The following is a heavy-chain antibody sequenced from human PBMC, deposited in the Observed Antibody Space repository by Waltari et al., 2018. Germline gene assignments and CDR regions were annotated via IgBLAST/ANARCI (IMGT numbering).Heavy chain of an antibody. D-gene: IGHD3-22*01. CDR1: GGSISSHY. Sequence: QVQLQESGPGLVKPSETLSLTCTVSGGSISSHYWSWIRQPPGKGLEWIGYIYYSGSTNYNPSLKSRVTISVDTSKNQFSLKLSSVTAADTAVYYCARVKYYYDSSGYWPLFDYWGQGTLVTVSS. J-gene: IGHJ4*02. CDR3: ARVKYYYDSSGYWPLFDY. CDR2: IYYSGST. V-gene: IGHV4-59*11.